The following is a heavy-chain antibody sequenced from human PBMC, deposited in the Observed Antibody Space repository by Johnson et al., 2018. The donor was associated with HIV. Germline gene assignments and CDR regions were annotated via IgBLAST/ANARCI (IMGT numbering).Heavy chain of an antibody. J-gene: IGHJ3*02. D-gene: IGHD3-3*02. Sequence: VQLVESGGGVVQPGRSLRLSCAASGFTFSSYTMHWVRQAPGKGLQWVSGISWNSGSIAYADSVKGRFTISRDNAKNSLYLQMNSLRAEDTALYYCARGALGAFDILGQGTMVTVSS. CDR2: ISWNSGSI. CDR1: GFTFSSYT. CDR3: ARGALGAFDI. V-gene: IGHV3-9*01.